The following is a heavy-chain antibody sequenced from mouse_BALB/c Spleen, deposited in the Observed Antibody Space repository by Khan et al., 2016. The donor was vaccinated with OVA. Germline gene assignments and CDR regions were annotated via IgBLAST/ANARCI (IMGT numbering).Heavy chain of an antibody. V-gene: IGHV3-2*02. CDR3: ARGNYYGYYFDY. Sequence: EVQLQESGPGLVKPSQSLSLTCTVTGYSITSAYAWNWIRQFPGNKLEWMGYISYSGGTSYNPSLTSRISITRDTSKNQFFLQLNSVTTEDTATYYCARGNYYGYYFDYWGQGTTLTVSS. D-gene: IGHD1-1*01. CDR1: GYSITSAYA. CDR2: ISYSGGT. J-gene: IGHJ2*01.